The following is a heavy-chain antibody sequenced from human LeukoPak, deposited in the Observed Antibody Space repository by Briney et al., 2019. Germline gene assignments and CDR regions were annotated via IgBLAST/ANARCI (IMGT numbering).Heavy chain of an antibody. CDR2: IYPGDSDA. Sequence: GESLKISCKGSGYSFTSYWIGWVRQMPGKGLEWMGIIYPGDSDARYSPSFQGQVTISADKSICTAYLQWSSLKASDTAMYYCARHLSIAGSARSRNFDYWGQGTLVTVSS. D-gene: IGHD6-6*01. V-gene: IGHV5-51*01. J-gene: IGHJ4*02. CDR3: ARHLSIAGSARSRNFDY. CDR1: GYSFTSYW.